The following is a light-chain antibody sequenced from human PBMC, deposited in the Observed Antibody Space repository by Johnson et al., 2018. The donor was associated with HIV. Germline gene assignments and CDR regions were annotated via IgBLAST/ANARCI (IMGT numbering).Light chain of an antibody. CDR1: RSNIGNNY. CDR3: GTWDSRLNVYL. CDR2: NND. V-gene: IGLV1-51*01. Sequence: QLVLTQPPSVSAAPGQKVTISCSGSRSNIGNNYVSWYQQFPGTAPKLLISNNDKRPSGIPDRFSGSRSGTSATLGITGLQTGDEADYYCGTWDSRLNVYLFGPGTKVTVL. J-gene: IGLJ1*01.